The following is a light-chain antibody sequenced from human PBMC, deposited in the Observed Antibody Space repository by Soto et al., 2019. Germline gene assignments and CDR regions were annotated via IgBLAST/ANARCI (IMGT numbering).Light chain of an antibody. Sequence: DIVMTQSPASLSLSPGERATLSFRARQSVPRNLAWYQQRPGQAPRLLIYDASSRATGIPDRFSGSGSGTDFILTISSLLPEDFAVYYCQQSSNWTPEITFGQGTRLENK. J-gene: IGKJ5*01. CDR3: QQSSNWTPEIT. CDR2: DAS. V-gene: IGKV3-11*01. CDR1: QSVPRN.